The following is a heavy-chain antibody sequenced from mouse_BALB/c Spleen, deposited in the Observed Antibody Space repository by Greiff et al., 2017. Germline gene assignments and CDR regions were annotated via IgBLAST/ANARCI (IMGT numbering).Heavy chain of an antibody. V-gene: IGHV5-15*02. CDR1: GFTFSDYG. J-gene: IGHJ3*01. D-gene: IGHD1-2*01. Sequence: EVKLMESGGGLVQPGGSRKLSCAASGFTFSDYGMAWVRQAPGKGPEWVAFISNLAYSIYYADTVTGRFTISRENAKNTLYLEMSSLRSEDTAMYYCARLYYGYGFAYWGQGTLVTVSA. CDR3: ARLYYGYGFAY. CDR2: ISNLAYSI.